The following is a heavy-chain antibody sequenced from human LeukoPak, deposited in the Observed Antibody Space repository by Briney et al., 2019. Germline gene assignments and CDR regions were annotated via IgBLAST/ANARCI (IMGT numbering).Heavy chain of an antibody. CDR2: IFPSGGEI. CDR1: GFTFSTFA. D-gene: IGHD2-8*02. CDR3: ATYRQVLLPFES. J-gene: IGHJ4*02. V-gene: IGHV3-23*01. Sequence: GGSLRLSCAASGFTFSTFAMIWVRQPPGKGLEWVSSIFPSGGEIHYADSVRGRFTISRDNSKSTLSLQLNSLRAEDTAIYYCATYRQVLLPFESWGQGTLVTVSS.